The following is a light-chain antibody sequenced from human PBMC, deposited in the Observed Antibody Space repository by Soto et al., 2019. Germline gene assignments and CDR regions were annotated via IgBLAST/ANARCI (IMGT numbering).Light chain of an antibody. CDR2: AAS. Sequence: DIQLTQSASPLSASVGDRVTVTCHASQDIANYLNWYQQKAGRAPKFLIYAASNLETGVPSRFSGSGSGTDFTLTISSLQPEDIATYYCQQYDNLPLTFGGGTKVDIK. V-gene: IGKV1-33*01. CDR1: QDIANY. J-gene: IGKJ4*01. CDR3: QQYDNLPLT.